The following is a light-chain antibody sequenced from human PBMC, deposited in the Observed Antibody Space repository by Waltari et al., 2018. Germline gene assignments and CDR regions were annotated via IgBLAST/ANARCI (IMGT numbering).Light chain of an antibody. CDR1: SSAIGRYNT. J-gene: IGLJ3*02. CDR3: SSYTGDNILL. Sequence: QSALTQPASVSGSPGQSITISCTGTSSAIGRYNTVSCSQQYPGKAPQIIIYEVKKRPSGVSTRFSGSTSGNTASLTISALQADDEAYFYCSSYTGDNILLFGGGTKVTVL. V-gene: IGLV2-14*01. CDR2: EVK.